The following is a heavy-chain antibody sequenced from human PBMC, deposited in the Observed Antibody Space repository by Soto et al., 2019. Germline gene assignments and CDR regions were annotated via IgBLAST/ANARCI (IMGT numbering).Heavy chain of an antibody. Sequence: TSETLSLTCTVSGGSISSYYWSWIRQPPGKGLEWIGYIYYSGSTNYNPSLKSRVTISVDTSKNQFSLKLSSVTAADTAVYYCARESTIFGVVIPDYWGQGTLVTVSS. D-gene: IGHD3-3*01. V-gene: IGHV4-59*01. CDR1: GGSISSYY. CDR3: ARESTIFGVVIPDY. J-gene: IGHJ4*02. CDR2: IYYSGST.